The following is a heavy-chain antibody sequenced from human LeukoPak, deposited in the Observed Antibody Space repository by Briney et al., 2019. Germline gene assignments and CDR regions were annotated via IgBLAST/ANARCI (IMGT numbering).Heavy chain of an antibody. J-gene: IGHJ4*02. CDR2: IRYDGSNK. CDR3: ASGGSYYGGGFDY. D-gene: IGHD1-26*01. CDR1: GVTFSSYG. V-gene: IGHV3-30*02. Sequence: GGALRLSCAASGVTFSSYGMHWVRQAPGKGLEWGAFIRYDGSNKYYADSVKGRFTISRDNSKNTLYLQMNSLRAEDTAVYYCASGGSYYGGGFDYWGQGTLVTVSS.